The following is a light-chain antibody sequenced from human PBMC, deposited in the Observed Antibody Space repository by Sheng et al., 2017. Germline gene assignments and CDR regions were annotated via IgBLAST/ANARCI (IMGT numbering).Light chain of an antibody. CDR1: HSVSSE. Sequence: EIVLTQSPGTLSLSPGERATLSCRASHSVSSELAWYQQKPGQAPRLLIYGASTRATGIPARFSGSGSGTEFTLIISSLQSEDFAVYYCQQYYNWPGTFGQGTKVEIK. V-gene: IGKV3-15*01. J-gene: IGKJ1*01. CDR3: QQYYNWPGT. CDR2: GAS.